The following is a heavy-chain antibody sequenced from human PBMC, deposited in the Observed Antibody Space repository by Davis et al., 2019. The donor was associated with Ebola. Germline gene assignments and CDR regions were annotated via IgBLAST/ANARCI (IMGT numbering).Heavy chain of an antibody. CDR3: AKDFDSTSSAPFDY. CDR2: INSDGSST. V-gene: IGHV3-74*01. CDR1: GFTFSSYW. D-gene: IGHD6-6*01. Sequence: GESLKISCAASGFTFSSYWMHWVRQAPGKGLVWVSRINSDGSSTYYADSVKGRFTISRDNSKNKLYLQMNSLRVEDTAVYYCAKDFDSTSSAPFDYWGQGTLVTVSS. J-gene: IGHJ4*02.